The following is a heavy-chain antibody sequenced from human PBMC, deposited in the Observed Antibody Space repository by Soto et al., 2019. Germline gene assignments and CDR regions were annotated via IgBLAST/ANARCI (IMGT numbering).Heavy chain of an antibody. D-gene: IGHD3-22*01. CDR1: GYTFTSYE. CDR2: MNPNSGNT. Sequence: ASVKVSCKASGYTFTSYEINWVRQATGQGLEWMGWMNPNSGNTGYAQKFQGRVTMTRNTSISTAYMELSSLRSEDTAVYYCAVSPYDSSGYFNWFDPWGQGTLVTVSS. CDR3: AVSPYDSSGYFNWFDP. J-gene: IGHJ5*02. V-gene: IGHV1-8*01.